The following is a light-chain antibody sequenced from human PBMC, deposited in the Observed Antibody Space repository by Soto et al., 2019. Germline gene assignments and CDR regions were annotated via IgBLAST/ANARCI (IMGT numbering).Light chain of an antibody. V-gene: IGLV1-44*01. CDR1: SSNIGSNT. CDR3: AVWDDSLNGDV. CDR2: SND. Sequence: QPVLTQPPSASGTPGQRVTISCFGSSSNIGSNTVNWYRQLPGTAPKLLIYSNDQRPSGVPDRLSGSKSGTSASLAISGLQSEDEAEYYCAVWDDSLNGDVFGTGTKVTVL. J-gene: IGLJ1*01.